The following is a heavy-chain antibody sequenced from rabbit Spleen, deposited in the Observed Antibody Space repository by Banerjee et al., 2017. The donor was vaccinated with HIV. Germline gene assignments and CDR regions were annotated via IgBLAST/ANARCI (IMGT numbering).Heavy chain of an antibody. CDR1: GVSFSSNHY. CDR2: LVPIFGVT. D-gene: IGHD7-1*01. J-gene: IGHJ4*01. V-gene: IGHV1S40*01. Sequence: QSLEESGGDLVKPGASLTLTCTASGVSFSSNHYMCWVRQAPGKGLEWIGYLVPIFGVTYYANWVNGRFSISSHNAQNTLYLQLNSLTAADTATYFCAREAWSTDCMNLWGPGTLVTVS. CDR3: AREAWSTDCMNL.